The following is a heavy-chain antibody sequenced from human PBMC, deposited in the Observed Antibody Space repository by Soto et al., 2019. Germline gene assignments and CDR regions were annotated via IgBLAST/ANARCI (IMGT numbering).Heavy chain of an antibody. J-gene: IGHJ3*02. Sequence: PGGSLRLSCAASGFTFSSYAMSWVRQAPGKGLEWVSGISGSGSSTYYADSVKGRFTFSRDNSKNTLYLQMSSLRVEDAAVYYCAKDSKERSLVDAFDIWGQGTMVTVSS. CDR1: GFTFSSYA. CDR2: ISGSGSST. V-gene: IGHV3-23*01. CDR3: AKDSKERSLVDAFDI.